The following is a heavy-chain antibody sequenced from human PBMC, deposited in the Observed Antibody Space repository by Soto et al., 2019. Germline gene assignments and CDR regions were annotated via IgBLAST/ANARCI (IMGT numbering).Heavy chain of an antibody. Sequence: ASVKVSCKASGYTFTSYYMHWVRQAPGQGLEWMGIINPSGGSTSYAQKFQGRVTMTRDTSTSTVYMELSSLRSEDTAVYYCAKDQFTMIVVVMKGFDYWGQGTLVTVSS. J-gene: IGHJ4*02. CDR2: INPSGGST. CDR3: AKDQFTMIVVVMKGFDY. CDR1: GYTFTSYY. D-gene: IGHD3-22*01. V-gene: IGHV1-46*01.